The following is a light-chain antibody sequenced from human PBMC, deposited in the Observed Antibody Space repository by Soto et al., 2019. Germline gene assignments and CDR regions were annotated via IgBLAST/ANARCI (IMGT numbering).Light chain of an antibody. CDR1: SSDVGGYNY. CDR2: EVS. J-gene: IGLJ1*01. V-gene: IGLV2-8*01. Sequence: QSALTQPPSASGSPGQSVTISCTGTSSDVGGYNYVSWYQQHPGKAPKLMIYEVSKRPSGVPDRFSGSKSGNTASLTVSGLQAEDEADDYCSSYAGSIFYVFGTGTKLTVL. CDR3: SSYAGSIFYV.